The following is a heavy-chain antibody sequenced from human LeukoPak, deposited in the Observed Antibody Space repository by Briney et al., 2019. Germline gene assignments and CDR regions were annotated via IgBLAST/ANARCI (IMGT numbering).Heavy chain of an antibody. CDR2: INPNSGGT. V-gene: IGHV1-2*02. CDR1: GYTFTGYY. Sequence: ASVKVSCKASGYTFTGYYMHWVRQAPGQGLEWMGWINPNSGGTNYAQKFQGRVTMTRDTSISTAYMELSRLRSDDTAVYYCAREAGEGDDAFDIWGQGTMVTVSS. J-gene: IGHJ3*02. D-gene: IGHD3-16*01. CDR3: AREAGEGDDAFDI.